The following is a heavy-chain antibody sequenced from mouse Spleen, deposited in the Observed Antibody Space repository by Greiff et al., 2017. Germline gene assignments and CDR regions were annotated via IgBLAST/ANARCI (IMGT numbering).Heavy chain of an antibody. CDR2: INPSTGGT. D-gene: IGHD1-1*01. V-gene: IGHV1-42*01. CDR1: GYSFTGYY. Sequence: VQLKQSGPELVKPGASVKISCKASGYSFTGYYMNWVKQSPEKSLEWIGEINPSTGGTTYNQKFKAKATLTVDKSSSTAYMQLKSLTSEDSAVYYCARGPTVVAPYFDYWGQGTTLTVSS. J-gene: IGHJ2*01. CDR3: ARGPTVVAPYFDY.